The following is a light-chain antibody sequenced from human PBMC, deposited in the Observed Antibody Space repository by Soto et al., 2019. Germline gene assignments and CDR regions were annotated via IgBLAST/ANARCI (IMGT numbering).Light chain of an antibody. V-gene: IGLV2-14*01. CDR2: GVS. J-gene: IGLJ1*01. CDR1: RSDIGSYNY. CDR3: ISYTGSSTSYV. Sequence: SHSASLSGSPGQSITISCSGTRSDIGSYNYVAWYQQFPGKTPKILIYGVSNRPSGVSSRFSGSKSGNTASLTISGLQAEDEADYYCISYTGSSTSYVFGSGTKV.